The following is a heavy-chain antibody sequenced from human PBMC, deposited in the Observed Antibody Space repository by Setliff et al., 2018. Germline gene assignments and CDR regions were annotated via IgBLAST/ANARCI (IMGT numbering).Heavy chain of an antibody. J-gene: IGHJ6*03. CDR2: IYASGST. V-gene: IGHV4-4*08. D-gene: IGHD3-10*01. Sequence: LSLTCTVSGGSISSYYWSWIRQPPGKGLEWIGYIYASGSTNYNPSLKSRVTISVDTSKNQLSLKLTSVSAADTAVYYCARAYYDGSGNSHKYYMDVWGKGTAVTVSS. CDR3: ARAYYDGSGNSHKYYMDV. CDR1: GGSISSYY.